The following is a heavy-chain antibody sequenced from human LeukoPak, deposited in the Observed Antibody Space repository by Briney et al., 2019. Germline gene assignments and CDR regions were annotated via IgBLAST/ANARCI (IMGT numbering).Heavy chain of an antibody. Sequence: PSQTLSLTCTVSGGSISSGGYYWSWIRQPAGKGLEWIGRIYTSGSTNYNPSLKSRVTMSVDTSKNQFSLKLSSVTAADTAVYYCARDCSSTSCYKGYAFDIWGQGTMVTVSS. D-gene: IGHD2-2*02. CDR1: GGSISSGGYY. CDR2: IYTSGST. CDR3: ARDCSSTSCYKGYAFDI. V-gene: IGHV4-61*02. J-gene: IGHJ3*02.